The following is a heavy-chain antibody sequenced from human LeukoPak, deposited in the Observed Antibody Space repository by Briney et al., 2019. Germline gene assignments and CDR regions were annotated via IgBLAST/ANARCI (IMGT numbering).Heavy chain of an antibody. D-gene: IGHD5-12*01. CDR3: SRAAGYDFILEY. V-gene: IGHV3-49*03. CDR1: GFTFGDYG. Sequence: GGSLRLSCTASGFTFGDYGMSWFRQAPGKGLEWVGFIRSEAHDTTPQYGASVQGRFTISKDDSRRIAFLQMSSLKTEDAAVYYCSRAAGYDFILEYWGQGTLVTVSS. J-gene: IGHJ4*02. CDR2: IRSEAHDTTP.